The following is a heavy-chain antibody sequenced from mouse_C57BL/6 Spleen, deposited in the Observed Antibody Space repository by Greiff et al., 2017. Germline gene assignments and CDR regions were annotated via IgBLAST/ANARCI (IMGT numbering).Heavy chain of an antibody. J-gene: IGHJ4*01. CDR3: ARRGLWDDYSYAMDY. D-gene: IGHD2-4*01. CDR2: IYPRSGNT. CDR1: GYTFTSYG. V-gene: IGHV1-81*01. Sequence: QVQLQQSGAELARPGASVKLSCKASGYTFTSYGISWVKQRTGQGLEWIGEIYPRSGNTYYNEKFKGKATLTADKSSSTAYMEIRSLTSEDSAVYFCARRGLWDDYSYAMDYWGQGTSVTVSS.